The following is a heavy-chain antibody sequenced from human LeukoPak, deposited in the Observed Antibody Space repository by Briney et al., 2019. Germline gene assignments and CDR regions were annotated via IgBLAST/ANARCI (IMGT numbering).Heavy chain of an antibody. CDR1: GFTGSSNY. J-gene: IGHJ3*02. Sequence: GGSLRLSCAASGFTGSSNYMSWVRQAPGKGLEWVSVIYRVFSTHHAESVKRQFKISRDNSKNTLYLQMNSLRAEHTAGYYCARVHSSGYSLERYFDIWGQGTMVTVSS. V-gene: IGHV3-53*01. D-gene: IGHD3-22*01. CDR3: ARVHSSGYSLERYFDI. CDR2: IYRVFST.